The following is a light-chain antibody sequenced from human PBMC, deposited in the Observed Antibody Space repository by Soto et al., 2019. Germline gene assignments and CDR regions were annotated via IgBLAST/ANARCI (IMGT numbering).Light chain of an antibody. CDR2: EVY. V-gene: IGLV2-18*02. CDR3: YSFTTRNTYV. Sequence: QSALPQPPSGSGCPGQSVTISCSGTSSDVGSYNHVSWYQQAPGTAPKVMIYEVYNRPSGVPDRFSGSKSGNTASLTISGLQPEDDADDYCYSFTTRNTYVFGSGTKVTVL. J-gene: IGLJ1*01. CDR1: SSDVGSYNH.